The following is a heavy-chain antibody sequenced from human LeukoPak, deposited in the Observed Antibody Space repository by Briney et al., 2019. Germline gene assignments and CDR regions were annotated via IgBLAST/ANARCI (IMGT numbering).Heavy chain of an antibody. CDR1: GYTFTSYG. J-gene: IGHJ4*02. Sequence: GASVKVSCKASGYTFTSYGISWVRQAPGQGLEWMGWISAYNGNTNYAQKFLGRVTMTEDTSTDTAYMELSSLRSEDTAVYYCATVKLVAYSGSYPAHYFDYWGQGTLVTVSS. D-gene: IGHD1-26*01. V-gene: IGHV1-18*01. CDR3: ATVKLVAYSGSYPAHYFDY. CDR2: ISAYNGNT.